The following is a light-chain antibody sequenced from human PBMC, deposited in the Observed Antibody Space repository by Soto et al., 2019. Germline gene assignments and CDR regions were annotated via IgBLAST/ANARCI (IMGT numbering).Light chain of an antibody. CDR2: GAS. Sequence: EIVMTQSPATLSVSPGERATLSCRASQSVSSNLAWYQQKPGQAPRLLISGASTRATGIPARFSGSESGTEFTLTISSLQSEDFAVYYCQQYNSWPRTFGQGTKVEIK. CDR1: QSVSSN. CDR3: QQYNSWPRT. V-gene: IGKV3-15*01. J-gene: IGKJ1*01.